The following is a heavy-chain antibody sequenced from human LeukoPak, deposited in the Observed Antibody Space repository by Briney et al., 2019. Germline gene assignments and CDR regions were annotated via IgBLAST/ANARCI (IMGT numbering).Heavy chain of an antibody. CDR1: GFTFTSSA. CDR2: IVVGSGNT. D-gene: IGHD3-3*01. V-gene: IGHV1-58*02. Sequence: GTSVKVSCKASGFTFTSSAMQWVRQARGQRLEWIGWIVVGSGNTNYAQKFQERVTITRDMSTSTAYMELSSLRSEDTAVYYCAADYYDFWSGPPRDYYMDVWGKGPTVTVSS. J-gene: IGHJ6*03. CDR3: AADYYDFWSGPPRDYYMDV.